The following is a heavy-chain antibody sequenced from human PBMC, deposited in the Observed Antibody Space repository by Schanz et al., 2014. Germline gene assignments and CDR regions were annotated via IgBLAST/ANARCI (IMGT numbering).Heavy chain of an antibody. CDR1: GYTFNTYG. Sequence: QVQLVQSGAEVKKPGASVKVSCKASGYTFNTYGLNWVRQAPGQGLEWMGRIIPSLGLAKYEQKFQDKVTITADTSTTTAYMELSGLRSEDTAVYYCARDTAQSCIGPSCFEYFQHWGQGALVTVSS. V-gene: IGHV1-69*09. D-gene: IGHD2-2*01. CDR3: ARDTAQSCIGPSCFEYFQH. J-gene: IGHJ1*01. CDR2: IIPSLGLA.